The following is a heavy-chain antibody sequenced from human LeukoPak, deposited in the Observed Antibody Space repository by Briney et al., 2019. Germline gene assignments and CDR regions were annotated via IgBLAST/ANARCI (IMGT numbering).Heavy chain of an antibody. D-gene: IGHD1-26*01. Sequence: SETLSLTCTVSGGSISSYYWSWIRQPPGKGLEWVGYIYYSGSTNYNPSLKSRVTISVDTSKNQFSLKLSAVTAADTAVYYCARGQTIVGATGDFWGQGTLVTVSS. CDR1: GGSISSYY. CDR2: IYYSGST. CDR3: ARGQTIVGATGDF. J-gene: IGHJ4*02. V-gene: IGHV4-59*12.